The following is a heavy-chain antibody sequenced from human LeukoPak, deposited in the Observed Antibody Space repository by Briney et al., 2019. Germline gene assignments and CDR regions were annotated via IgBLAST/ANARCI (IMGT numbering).Heavy chain of an antibody. Sequence: SETLSLTCTVSGGSISNYYWSWIRQPPGKGLEWIAYIFYSGSTNYNPSLRSRLTISLDTSKNQFSLKLSSVTAADTAVYYCARRIGYCSSTSCYSAFDIWGQGTMVTVSS. CDR1: GGSISNYY. CDR3: ARRIGYCSSTSCYSAFDI. V-gene: IGHV4-59*12. CDR2: IFYSGST. D-gene: IGHD2-2*01. J-gene: IGHJ3*02.